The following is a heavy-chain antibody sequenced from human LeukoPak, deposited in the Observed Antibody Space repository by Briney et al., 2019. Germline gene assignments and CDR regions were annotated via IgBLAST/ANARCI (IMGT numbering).Heavy chain of an antibody. J-gene: IGHJ3*02. CDR3: ARATYDILTGNYKWAFNI. D-gene: IGHD3-9*01. CDR2: ISSSGSYI. CDR1: GFPFHSFT. V-gene: IGHV3-21*06. Sequence: PGGSLRLSCAASGFPFHSFTMHWVRQAPGKGLEWVSSISSSGSYIFYADSVRGRFTISRENPKNALSLKMNSLSTEDTAVYYCARATYDILTGNYKWAFNIWGQGTTVTASS.